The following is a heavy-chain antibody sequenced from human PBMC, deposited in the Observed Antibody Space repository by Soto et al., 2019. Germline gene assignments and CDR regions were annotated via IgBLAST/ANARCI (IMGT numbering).Heavy chain of an antibody. D-gene: IGHD2-2*01. CDR1: GYTSADFG. CDR3: VRDQKYFRVNGNWFDS. CDR2: VSGNNGAS. J-gene: IGHJ5*01. V-gene: IGHV1-18*04. Sequence: ASVKVSCKASGYTSADFGISWVRQAPGQGLEWMGWVSGNNGASNPAPKVQGRITMTLDTSTGVSYMALRSLRSDDTAIYYCVRDQKYFRVNGNWFDSWGQGTRVTVSS.